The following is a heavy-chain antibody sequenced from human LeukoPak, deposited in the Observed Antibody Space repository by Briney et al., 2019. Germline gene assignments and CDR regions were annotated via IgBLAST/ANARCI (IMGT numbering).Heavy chain of an antibody. CDR1: GGSISSGGYY. CDR3: ARTPATVTSRGYYYYYGMDV. CDR2: IYYRGST. J-gene: IGHJ6*02. D-gene: IGHD4-17*01. Sequence: SETLSLTCTVPGGSISSGGYYWSWIRQHPGKGLEWIGYIYYRGSTYYNPSLKSRVNISVDTSKHQFSLQLSSVTAADTAVYYCARTPATVTSRGYYYYYGMDVWVQGTTVTVSS. V-gene: IGHV4-31*03.